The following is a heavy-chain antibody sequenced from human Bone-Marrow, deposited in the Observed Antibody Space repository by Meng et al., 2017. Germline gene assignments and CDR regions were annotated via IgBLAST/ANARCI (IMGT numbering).Heavy chain of an antibody. D-gene: IGHD6-6*01. V-gene: IGHV4-34*01. CDR3: ARGLRAARPLLFDY. J-gene: IGHJ4*02. Sequence: QVQLHQGVAGLLKPSETLSRTCAVYVGSFSGYYWSWIRQPPGKGLEWIGEINHSGSTNYNPSLKSRVTISVDTSKNQFSLKLSSVTAADTAVYYCARGLRAARPLLFDYWGQGTLVTVSS. CDR2: INHSGST. CDR1: VGSFSGYY.